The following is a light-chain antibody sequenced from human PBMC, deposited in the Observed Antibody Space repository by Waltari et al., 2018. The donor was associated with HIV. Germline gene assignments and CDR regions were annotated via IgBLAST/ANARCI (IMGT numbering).Light chain of an antibody. CDR1: KLGNDY. CDR3: QAWDNSVVV. V-gene: IGLV3-1*01. CDR2: NET. J-gene: IGLJ2*01. Sequence: YELNHQSSLSASPRQTSNITSSGDKLGNDYACWYQQKAGQSLVLVIFNETRRPSGIPERFSGSSSVNTATLTISGALPADEGDYYCQAWDNSVVVFGGGTRLTVL.